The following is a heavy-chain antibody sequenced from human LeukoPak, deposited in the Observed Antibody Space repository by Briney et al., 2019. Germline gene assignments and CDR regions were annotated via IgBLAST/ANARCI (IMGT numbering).Heavy chain of an antibody. V-gene: IGHV4-61*02. CDR1: GGSFSSGSYY. CDR3: ASTTLDYYDSSGPPFDY. J-gene: IGHJ4*02. CDR2: IYTSGST. Sequence: PSETLSLTCTVSGGSFSSGSYYWSWIRQPAGKGLEWIGRIYTSGSTNYNPSLKSRVTISVDTSKNQFSLKLSSVTAADTAVYYCASTTLDYYDSSGPPFDYWGQGTLVTVSS. D-gene: IGHD3-22*01.